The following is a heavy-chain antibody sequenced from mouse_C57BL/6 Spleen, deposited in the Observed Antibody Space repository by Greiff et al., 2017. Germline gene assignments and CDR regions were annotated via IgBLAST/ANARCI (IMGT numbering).Heavy chain of an antibody. CDR2: INPNYGTT. J-gene: IGHJ3*01. CDR3: ARDFYYGNPAWFAY. D-gene: IGHD2-1*01. CDR1: GYSFTDYN. V-gene: IGHV1-39*01. Sequence: VQLQQSGPELVKPGASVKISCKASGYSFTDYNMNWVKQSTGKSLAWIGVINPNYGTTSYNQKFKGKATLTVDQSSSTAYMQLNSLTSGDSAVYYGARDFYYGNPAWFAYWGQGTLVTVSA.